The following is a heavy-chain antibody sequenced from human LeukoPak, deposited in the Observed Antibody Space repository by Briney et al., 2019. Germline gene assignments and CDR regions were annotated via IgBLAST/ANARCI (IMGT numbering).Heavy chain of an antibody. J-gene: IGHJ4*02. D-gene: IGHD3-22*01. CDR1: GYTFTSYG. V-gene: IGHV1-18*01. CDR3: ARVISKGYYYDSSGYSPEDY. Sequence: ASVKVSCKASGYTFTSYGISWVRQAPGQGLEWMGWISAYNGNTNYAQKLQGRVTMTTDTSTSTAYMELRSLRSDDTAVYYCARVISKGYYYDSSGYSPEDYWGQGTLVTVSS. CDR2: ISAYNGNT.